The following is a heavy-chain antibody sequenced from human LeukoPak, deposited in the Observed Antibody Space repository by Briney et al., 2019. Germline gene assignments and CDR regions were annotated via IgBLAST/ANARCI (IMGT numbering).Heavy chain of an antibody. CDR2: INPHTGGT. Sequence: GASVKVSCKASGYTVTGYYMHWVRQAPGQGLEWMGWINPHTGGTNYAQKFQGRVTMTRDTSTSTAYMELRSLRSDDTAVYYCARDQGRYSGSYYFDYWGQGTLVTVSS. CDR1: GYTVTGYY. CDR3: ARDQGRYSGSYYFDY. V-gene: IGHV1-2*02. D-gene: IGHD1-26*01. J-gene: IGHJ4*02.